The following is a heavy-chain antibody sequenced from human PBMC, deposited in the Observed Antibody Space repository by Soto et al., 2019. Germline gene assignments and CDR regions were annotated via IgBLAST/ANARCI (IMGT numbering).Heavy chain of an antibody. CDR1: GFTFSSYA. CDR2: ISGSGGST. J-gene: IGHJ4*02. Sequence: EVQLLESGGGLVQPGGSLRLSCAASGFTFSSYAMSWVRQAPGKGLEWVSAISGSGGSTYYADSVKGRFTISRDNSKNTLYRQMNGLRAEDRAVYSCASGQQWLVLVDYWGQGTLVTVSS. CDR3: ASGQQWLVLVDY. D-gene: IGHD6-19*01. V-gene: IGHV3-23*01.